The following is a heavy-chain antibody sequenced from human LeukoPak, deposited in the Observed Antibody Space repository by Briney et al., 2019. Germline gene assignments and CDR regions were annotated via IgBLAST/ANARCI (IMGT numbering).Heavy chain of an antibody. CDR3: AREGGSGYLDY. CDR2: ISSSSSYI. J-gene: IGHJ4*02. Sequence: GGSLRLSCAASGFTFSIYSMNWVRQAPGKGLEWVSSISSSSSYIYYADSVKGRFTISRDNAKNSLYLQMNSLRAEDTAVYYCAREGGSGYLDYWGQGTLVTVSS. D-gene: IGHD2-15*01. V-gene: IGHV3-21*01. CDR1: GFTFSIYS.